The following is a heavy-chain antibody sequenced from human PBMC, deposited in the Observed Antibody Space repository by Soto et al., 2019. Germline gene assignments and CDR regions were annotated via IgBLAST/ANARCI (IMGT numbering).Heavy chain of an antibody. D-gene: IGHD5-12*01. V-gene: IGHV4-39*01. J-gene: IGHJ4*02. Sequence: QLQLQESGPGLVKPSETLSLTCTVSGGSISSSSYYWGWIRQPPGKGLEWIGSIYYSGSTYYNPSLKSRVTISVDTSKNQFSLKLSSVTAADTAVYYCARQIRDSGYDKEPFDYWGQGTLVTVSS. CDR1: GGSISSSSYY. CDR2: IYYSGST. CDR3: ARQIRDSGYDKEPFDY.